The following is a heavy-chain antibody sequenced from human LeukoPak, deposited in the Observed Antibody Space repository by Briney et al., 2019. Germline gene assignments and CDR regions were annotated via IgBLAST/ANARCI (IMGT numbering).Heavy chain of an antibody. CDR2: FYPEDGET. D-gene: IGHD6-13*01. CDR1: GYTLAELS. J-gene: IGHJ3*02. Sequence: ASVKVSCKVSGYTLAELSMHWLRQAPGKGLEWMGGFYPEDGETIYAQKFQGRVTMTEDTSTDTAYMELSSLRSEDTAVYYCATVLSLSASIAAANDAFDIWGQGTMVTVSS. V-gene: IGHV1-24*01. CDR3: ATVLSLSASIAAANDAFDI.